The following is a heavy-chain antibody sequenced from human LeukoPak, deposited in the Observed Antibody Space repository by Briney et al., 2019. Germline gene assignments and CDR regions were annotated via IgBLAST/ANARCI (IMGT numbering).Heavy chain of an antibody. CDR3: ARGLVHNAFDI. CDR2: IYSGGST. Sequence: GGSLRLSCAASGFTVSSNYMSWVRQAPGKGLEWVSVIYSGGSTYYADSVKGRFTISRDNSKNTLYLQMNGLRAEDRAVYYCARGLVHNAFDIWGQGTMVTVSS. CDR1: GFTVSSNY. J-gene: IGHJ3*02. D-gene: IGHD2-8*02. V-gene: IGHV3-66*01.